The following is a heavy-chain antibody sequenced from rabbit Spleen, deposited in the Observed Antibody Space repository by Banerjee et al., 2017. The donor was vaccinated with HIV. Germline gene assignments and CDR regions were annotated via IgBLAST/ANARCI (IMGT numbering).Heavy chain of an antibody. D-gene: IGHD3-1*01. Sequence: QSLVESGGDLVKTGAALTLTCTASGFSFIARNWICWVRQAPGKGPGWIACIHDTNNGATYYASWAKGRFTISNTSSTTVTLQMTSLTGADTATYVCARALLAGSASWLGYLDLWGPGTLVTVS. CDR2: IHDTNNGAT. CDR3: ARALLAGSASWLGYLDL. V-gene: IGHV1S40*01. J-gene: IGHJ4*01. CDR1: GFSFIARNW.